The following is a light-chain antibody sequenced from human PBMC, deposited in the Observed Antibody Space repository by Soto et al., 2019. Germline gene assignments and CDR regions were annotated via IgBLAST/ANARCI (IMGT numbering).Light chain of an antibody. CDR3: SSYTSSSPYV. CDR1: SSDVGAHNY. J-gene: IGLJ1*01. Sequence: QSALTQPPSASGSPGQSLTISCTGTSSDVGAHNYVSWYQQNPGKAPKLMLYDVNKRPSGVPDRFSGSKSGNTASLTVSGLQAEDEADYYCSSYTSSSPYVFGTGTQLTVL. CDR2: DVN. V-gene: IGLV2-8*01.